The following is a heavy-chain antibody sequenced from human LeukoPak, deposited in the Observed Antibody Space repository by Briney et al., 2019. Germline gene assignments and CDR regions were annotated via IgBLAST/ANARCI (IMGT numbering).Heavy chain of an antibody. CDR1: GFTFSDYY. J-gene: IGHJ4*02. D-gene: IGHD4-17*01. CDR2: ISRSSSYT. V-gene: IGHV3-11*05. CDR3: AREYYGDYY. Sequence: GGCLRLSCAASGFTFSDYYMTWIQPAPGKGLEWVSYISRSSSYTDYADSVKGRFTISRDDAKNSLYLQRNSLRAEDTAVYYCAREYYGDYYWGQGTLVTVSS.